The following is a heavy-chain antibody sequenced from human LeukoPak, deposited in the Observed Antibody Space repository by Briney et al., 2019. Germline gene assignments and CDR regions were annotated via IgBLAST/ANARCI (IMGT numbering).Heavy chain of an antibody. V-gene: IGHV3-30*18. J-gene: IGHJ4*02. D-gene: IGHD3-3*01. CDR3: VKEYHSRGFGAYFDY. Sequence: TGGSLRLSCATSGFTFSSSWMSWVRQAPGKGLEWVAVISSDGSIKVYADSVKGRFTLSRDNSINTVDLQMNSLRAEDTAVYYCVKEYHSRGFGAYFDYWGQGTLVTVSS. CDR1: GFTFSSSW. CDR2: ISSDGSIK.